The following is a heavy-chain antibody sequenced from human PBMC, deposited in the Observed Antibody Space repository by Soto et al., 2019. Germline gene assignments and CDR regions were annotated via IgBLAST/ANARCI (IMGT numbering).Heavy chain of an antibody. CDR3: ATLSPWSYYILTPGVP. Sequence: EVQLVESGGGWVQPGGSLRLSCAASGFTFRSYWMSWVRQTPGKGLEWVAKIKQDASEENYVDSVKGRFTISRDNAKNSLYLQMNSLRVEYTDVYYCATLSPWSYYILTPGVPWGQGTLVTVSS. V-gene: IGHV3-7*01. D-gene: IGHD3-9*01. CDR1: GFTFRSYW. CDR2: IKQDASEE. J-gene: IGHJ5*02.